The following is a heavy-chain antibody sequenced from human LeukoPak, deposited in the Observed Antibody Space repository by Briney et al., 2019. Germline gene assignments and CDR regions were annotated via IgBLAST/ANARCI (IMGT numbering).Heavy chain of an antibody. CDR2: IYYSGNT. V-gene: IGHV4-39*01. CDR1: GVSISSSNSY. Sequence: SETLSLTCTVSGVSISSSNSYWGWIRQPPGKGLEWIGSIYYSGNTYYNASLKSQVSISIDTSKNQFSLRLTSVTAADTAVYYCARGYHKGERNYYDSSGYYGNAFDIWGQGTMVTVSS. J-gene: IGHJ3*02. CDR3: ARGYHKGERNYYDSSGYYGNAFDI. D-gene: IGHD3-22*01.